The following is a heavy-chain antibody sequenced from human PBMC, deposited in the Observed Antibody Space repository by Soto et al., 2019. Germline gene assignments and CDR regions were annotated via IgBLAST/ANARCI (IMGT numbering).Heavy chain of an antibody. CDR1: GFTFSSYA. Sequence: GGSLRLSCAASGFTFSSYAMSWVRQAPGKGLEWVSAISGSGASTYYADSVKGRFTISRDNSKNTLYLQMNSLRAEDTAVYYCAKYSIPPEGQFDYWGQGTLVTVSS. CDR3: AKYSIPPEGQFDY. CDR2: ISGSGAST. J-gene: IGHJ4*02. V-gene: IGHV3-23*01. D-gene: IGHD2-21*01.